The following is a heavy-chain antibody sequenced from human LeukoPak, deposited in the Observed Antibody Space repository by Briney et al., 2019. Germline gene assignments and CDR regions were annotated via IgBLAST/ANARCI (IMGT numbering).Heavy chain of an antibody. CDR2: INTDGRTT. J-gene: IGHJ4*02. CDR3: ARDPTIPRY. V-gene: IGHV3-74*01. Sequence: QPGGSLRLSCAASGFTFSNYWMHWVRQAPGKGLVWVSRINTDGRTTEYPDSVKGRFTNSRDNARNTLYLRPNSLSVDDTAMYYCARDPTIPRYWGEGTPASLSS. CDR1: GFTFSNYW. D-gene: IGHD3-10*01.